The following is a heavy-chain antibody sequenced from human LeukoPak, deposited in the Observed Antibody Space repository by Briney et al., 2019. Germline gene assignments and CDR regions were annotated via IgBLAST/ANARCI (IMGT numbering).Heavy chain of an antibody. V-gene: IGHV3-48*04. D-gene: IGHD3-22*01. CDR2: ISSSGSTI. J-gene: IGHJ4*02. CDR3: ARGYYDSSGYSLDY. CDR1: GFTFSSYG. Sequence: PGGSLRLSCAASGFTFSSYGMHWVRQAPGKGLEWVSYISSSGSTIYYADSVKGRFTISRDNAKNSLYLQMNSLRAEDTAVYYCARGYYDSSGYSLDYWGQGTLVTVSS.